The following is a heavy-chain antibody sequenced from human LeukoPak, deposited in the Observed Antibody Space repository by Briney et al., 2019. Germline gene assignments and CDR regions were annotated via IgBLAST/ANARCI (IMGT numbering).Heavy chain of an antibody. D-gene: IGHD1-26*01. V-gene: IGHV3-7*01. CDR2: IKQDGSEK. CDR3: ARDPAIQELGYY. CDR1: GFTFSNYW. Sequence: GGSLRLSCAASGFTFSNYWMSWVRQAPGKGLEWVANIKQDGSEKYYADSVKGRLTISRDNAKNSLYLQMNSLRAGDTAVYYCARDPAIQELGYYWGQGTLVTVSS. J-gene: IGHJ4*02.